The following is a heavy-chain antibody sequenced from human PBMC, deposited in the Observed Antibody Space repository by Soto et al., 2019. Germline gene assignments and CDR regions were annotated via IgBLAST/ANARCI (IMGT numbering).Heavy chain of an antibody. CDR2: IYPGDSDT. D-gene: IGHD6-13*01. V-gene: IGHV5-51*01. CDR1: GYKVSTWHNFTSYW. CDR3: ARQPFPGYSSSWYSY. J-gene: IGHJ4*02. Sequence: PGESLKISCMGSGYKVSTWHNFTSYWIAWVRQMPGEGLEWMGIIYPGDSDTRYSPSFQGQVTISADKSISTAYLQWSSLKASDTAMYYCARQPFPGYSSSWYSYWGQGTLVTVSS.